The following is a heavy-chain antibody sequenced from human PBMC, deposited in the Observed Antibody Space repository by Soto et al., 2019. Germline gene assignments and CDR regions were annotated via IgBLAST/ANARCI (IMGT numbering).Heavy chain of an antibody. V-gene: IGHV3-23*01. CDR1: GFTFSTYG. Sequence: EVQLLESGGGLVQPGGSLRVSCAASGFTFSTYGMSWVRQAPGKGLEWVSGISGSGGSTYYADSVKGRFTISRDNSKNTGYLEMNSLRAEDTASYYCASYYYDSSGYDHYCDYWGQGTMLTVSS. CDR2: ISGSGGST. J-gene: IGHJ4*02. D-gene: IGHD3-22*01. CDR3: ASYYYDSSGYDHYCDY.